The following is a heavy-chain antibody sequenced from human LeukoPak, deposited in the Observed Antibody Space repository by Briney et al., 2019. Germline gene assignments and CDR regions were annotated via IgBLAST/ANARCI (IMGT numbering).Heavy chain of an antibody. CDR3: ARLGAMVRGVIAHFDY. V-gene: IGHV5-51*01. CDR1: GYSFTSYW. Sequence: GESLKISCKGSGYSFTSYWIGWVRQMPGKGLEWMGTIYPGDSDTRYSPSFQGQVTISADKSISTAYLQWSSLKASDTAMYYCARLGAMVRGVIAHFDYWGQGTLVTVSS. CDR2: IYPGDSDT. D-gene: IGHD3-10*01. J-gene: IGHJ4*02.